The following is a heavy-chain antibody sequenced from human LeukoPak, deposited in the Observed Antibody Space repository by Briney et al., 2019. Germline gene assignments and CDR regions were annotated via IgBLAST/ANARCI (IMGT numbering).Heavy chain of an antibody. CDR3: ARGLSKPARYCSGGSCQGKNYFDY. J-gene: IGHJ4*02. D-gene: IGHD2-15*01. Sequence: PGGSLRLSCAASGFTFSSYWMSWVRQAPGKGLEWVANIKQDGSEKYYVDSVKGRFTISRDNAKNSLYLQMNSLRAEDTAVYYCARGLSKPARYCSGGSCQGKNYFDYWGQGTLVTVSS. CDR2: IKQDGSEK. CDR1: GFTFSSYW. V-gene: IGHV3-7*03.